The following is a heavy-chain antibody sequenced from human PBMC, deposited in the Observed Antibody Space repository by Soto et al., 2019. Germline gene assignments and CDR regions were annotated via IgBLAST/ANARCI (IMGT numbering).Heavy chain of an antibody. V-gene: IGHV3-23*01. D-gene: IGHD4-17*01. Sequence: EVQLLESGGGLVQPGGSLRLSCAASGFTFSSYAMSWVRQAPGKGLEWVSAISGSGGSTYYADSVKGRFTISRDNSKNTLYLQMNSLRAEDTAVYYCARLDYGDYVLDYWGQGTLVTVSS. CDR3: ARLDYGDYVLDY. CDR1: GFTFSSYA. J-gene: IGHJ4*02. CDR2: ISGSGGST.